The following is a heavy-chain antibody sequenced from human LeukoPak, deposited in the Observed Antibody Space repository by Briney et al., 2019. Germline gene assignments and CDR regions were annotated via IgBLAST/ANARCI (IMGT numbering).Heavy chain of an antibody. CDR3: ARGALSGYTYALDV. CDR2: ISPTGSTT. J-gene: IGHJ6*02. V-gene: IGHV3-74*01. D-gene: IGHD5-24*01. CDR1: GFSFSGHW. Sequence: GGSLRLSCTASGFSFSGHWMHWARQLPGKGLVWVSRISPTGSTTSYADSVKGRFTVSRDNAKNTLYLQVNNLRAEDTAVYYCARGALSGYTYALDVWGRGTTATVTS.